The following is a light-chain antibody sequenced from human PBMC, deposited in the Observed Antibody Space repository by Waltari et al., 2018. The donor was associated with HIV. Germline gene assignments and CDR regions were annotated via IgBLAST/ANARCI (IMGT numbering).Light chain of an antibody. CDR2: DAS. V-gene: IGKV3-11*01. J-gene: IGKJ4*01. CDR1: QSVSTC. CDR3: QQRDNWPTAPT. Sequence: EIVFTPSPAPLSLSPGERATLSCRASQSVSTCLAWYQRKPGKAPRLLSYDASIRATGIPARFSGSGSSTDVTLTSSSLEPEDFAVYYCQQRDNWPTAPTFGGGTKVEI.